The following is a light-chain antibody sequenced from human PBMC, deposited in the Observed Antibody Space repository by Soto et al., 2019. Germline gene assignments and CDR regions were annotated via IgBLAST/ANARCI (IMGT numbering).Light chain of an antibody. CDR2: AAS. Sequence: EIVLIQYPGTLSLSPGESATLFCRASERMKRSYLAWYQQKPGHAPRVLIYAASIRATGIPERFSGGGSGTDFTLTISRMEPEDFAVYYCQQFSSYPLTFGGGTKVDIK. CDR1: ERMKRSY. V-gene: IGKV3-20*01. J-gene: IGKJ4*01. CDR3: QQFSSYPLT.